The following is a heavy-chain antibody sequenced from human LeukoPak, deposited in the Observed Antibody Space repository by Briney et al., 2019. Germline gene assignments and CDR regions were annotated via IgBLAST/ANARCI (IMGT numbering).Heavy chain of an antibody. CDR3: ARSTRGYTYGYTDI. D-gene: IGHD5-18*01. CDR2: VYYSGST. CDR1: GGSISSYY. J-gene: IGHJ3*02. V-gene: IGHV4-59*01. Sequence: SETLSLTCTVSGGSISSYYWSWIRQPPGKGLEWIGCVYYSGSTNYNPSLKSRVTISLDTSKNQFSLKLSSVTAADTALYYCARSTRGYTYGYTDIWGQGTMVTVSS.